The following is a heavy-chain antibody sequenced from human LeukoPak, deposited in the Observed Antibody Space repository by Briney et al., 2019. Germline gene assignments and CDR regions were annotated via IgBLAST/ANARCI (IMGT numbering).Heavy chain of an antibody. CDR3: ARSNRQQLVDY. V-gene: IGHV1-46*01. J-gene: IGHJ4*02. D-gene: IGHD6-13*01. Sequence: ASVKVSCKASGYTFTSYYMHWVRQAPGQGLEWMGIINPSGGSTSYAQKFQGRVTMTRDTSISTAYMELSRLRSDDTAVYYCARSNRQQLVDYWGQGTLVTVSS. CDR1: GYTFTSYY. CDR2: INPSGGST.